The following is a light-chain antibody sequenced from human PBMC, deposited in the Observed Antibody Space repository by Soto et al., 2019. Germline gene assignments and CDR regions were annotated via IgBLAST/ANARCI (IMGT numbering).Light chain of an antibody. CDR1: QSVPKNY. V-gene: IGKV3-20*01. CDR3: HQYATSPQT. J-gene: IGKJ1*01. CDR2: GPS. Sequence: EIVLTQSPGTLSLSPGERATLSCRASQSVPKNYLAWYQHKPGQAPRLLIYGPSSRATGIPDRFSGSGSGTDFTRSISRLEPEDFAVYYWHQYATSPQTFGQGTKVEIK.